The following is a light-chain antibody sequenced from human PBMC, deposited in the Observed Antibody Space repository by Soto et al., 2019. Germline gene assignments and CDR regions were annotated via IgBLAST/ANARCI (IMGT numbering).Light chain of an antibody. CDR3: QQYNNWPPIT. V-gene: IGKV3-15*01. J-gene: IGKJ5*01. Sequence: IVLTQSQETMSVSPGERVTLSCRASQSVSIKLAWYQQKPGQAPRLLIYDTSTRATGIPARFSGSGSGTEFTLTISRLQSEDFAVYYCQQYNNWPPITFGQGTRLEV. CDR1: QSVSIK. CDR2: DTS.